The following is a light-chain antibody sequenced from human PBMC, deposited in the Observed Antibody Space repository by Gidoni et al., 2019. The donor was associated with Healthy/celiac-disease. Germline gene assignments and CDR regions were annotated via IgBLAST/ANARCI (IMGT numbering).Light chain of an antibody. CDR2: RNN. J-gene: IGLJ2*01. CDR1: SSTIGSNY. V-gene: IGLV1-47*01. Sequence: QSVLPQPPSASGPPGQWVTISCSASSSTIGSNYVYWYQQLPGTAPKLLIYRNNQRPSGVPDRFSGSKSGTSASLAISGLRSEDEADYYCAAWDDSLSGRGVFGGGTKLTVL. CDR3: AAWDDSLSGRGV.